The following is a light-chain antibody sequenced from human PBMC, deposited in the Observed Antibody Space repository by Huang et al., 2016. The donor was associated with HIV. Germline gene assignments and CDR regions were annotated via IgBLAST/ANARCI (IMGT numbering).Light chain of an antibody. J-gene: IGKJ4*01. Sequence: AIRMTQSPSSLSASTGDRVTITCRASQDFGSSLAWYQQRPGKAPVLLIFDASTLQRGVPSRFTGSGSRTVFTLTIACLQVEDVATYYCQHSDGLSPLTFGGGTKVDI. CDR3: QHSDGLSPLT. CDR1: QDFGSS. V-gene: IGKV1-8*01. CDR2: DAS.